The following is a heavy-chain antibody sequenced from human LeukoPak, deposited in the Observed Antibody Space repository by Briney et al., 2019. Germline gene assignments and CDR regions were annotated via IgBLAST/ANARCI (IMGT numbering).Heavy chain of an antibody. CDR1: GFTFSSYA. CDR3: ARDLGGYYLGTTPDY. D-gene: IGHD3-3*01. V-gene: IGHV3-33*08. J-gene: IGHJ4*02. CDR2: IWYDGSNK. Sequence: GGSLRLSCAASGFTFSSYAMDWVRQAPGKGLEWVAVIWYDGSNKYYADSAKGRFTISRDNSKNTLYLQMNSLRAEDTAVYYCARDLGGYYLGTTPDYWGQGTLVTVSS.